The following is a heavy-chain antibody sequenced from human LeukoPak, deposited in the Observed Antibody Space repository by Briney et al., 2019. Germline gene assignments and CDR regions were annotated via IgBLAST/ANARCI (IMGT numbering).Heavy chain of an antibody. V-gene: IGHV3-7*01. CDR3: ARGGSRFCSSCYSDAFDI. Sequence: PGGSLRLSCAASGFTFSNYWMNWVRQAPGKGLEWVANIKQDGGEVYYVGSAKGRFTISRDSAKNSLHLQMNSLRAEDTAVYYCARGGSRFCSSCYSDAFDIWGQGTMVTVSS. J-gene: IGHJ3*02. CDR1: GFTFSNYW. D-gene: IGHD2-15*01. CDR2: IKQDGGEV.